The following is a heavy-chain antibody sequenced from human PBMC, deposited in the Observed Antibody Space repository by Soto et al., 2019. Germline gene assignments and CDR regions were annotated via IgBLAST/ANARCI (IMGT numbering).Heavy chain of an antibody. Sequence: ESLKISCKGSGYSFTSYWIGWVRQMPGKGLEWMGIIYPGDSDTRYSPSFQGQVTISADKSISTAYLQWSSLKASDTAMYYCARHITMVRGVIIYWFDPWGQGTLVTVSS. V-gene: IGHV5-51*01. CDR3: ARHITMVRGVIIYWFDP. J-gene: IGHJ5*02. CDR2: IYPGDSDT. D-gene: IGHD3-10*01. CDR1: GYSFTSYW.